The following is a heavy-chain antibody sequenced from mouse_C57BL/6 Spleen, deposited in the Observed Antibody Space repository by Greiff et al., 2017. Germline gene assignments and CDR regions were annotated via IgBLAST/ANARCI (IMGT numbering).Heavy chain of an antibody. V-gene: IGHV1-80*01. CDR2: IYPGDGYT. D-gene: IGHD2-3*01. J-gene: IGHJ1*03. CDR3: AIYDGYGYFDV. CDR1: GYAFSSYW. Sequence: QVHVKQSGAELVKPGASVKISCKASGYAFSSYWMNWVKQRPGKGLEWIGQIYPGDGYTNYNGKFKGKATLTADKSSSTAYMQLSSLTSEDSAVYFCAIYDGYGYFDVWGTGTTVTVSS.